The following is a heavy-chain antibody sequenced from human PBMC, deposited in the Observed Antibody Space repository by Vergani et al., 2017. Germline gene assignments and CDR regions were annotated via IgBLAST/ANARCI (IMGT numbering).Heavy chain of an antibody. CDR2: ISYDGNNK. D-gene: IGHD4-17*01. CDR3: ARDPLHGDYYYYYMDV. Sequence: QVQLVESGGGVVQPGRSLRLSCAASGFTFSSYAMHLVRQAPGKGLEWVAVISYDGNNKYYADSVKGRFTISKDNSKNTLYLQMKSLRAEDTAVYYCARDPLHGDYYYYYMDVWGKGITVTVSS. J-gene: IGHJ6*03. CDR1: GFTFSSYA. V-gene: IGHV3-30-3*01.